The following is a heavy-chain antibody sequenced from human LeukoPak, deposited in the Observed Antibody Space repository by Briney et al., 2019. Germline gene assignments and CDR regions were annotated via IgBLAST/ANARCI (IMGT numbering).Heavy chain of an antibody. CDR3: ARDRSGGYVSYFDY. CDR2: ISVSSDII. V-gene: IGHV3-48*02. J-gene: IGHJ4*02. Sequence: GGSLRLSCAASGFTFRTYPMNWIRQAPGKGLEWVSYISVSSDIIYYADSVKGRFTISRDNAKNSLYLQMNSLRDEDTAVYYCARDRSGGYVSYFDYWGQGSLVTVSA. D-gene: IGHD3-22*01. CDR1: GFTFRTYP.